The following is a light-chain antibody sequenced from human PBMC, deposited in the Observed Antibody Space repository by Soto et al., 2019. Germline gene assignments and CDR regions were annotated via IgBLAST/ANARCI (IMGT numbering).Light chain of an antibody. Sequence: ETVLTQSPATLSLSPGERATLSCRASQSVSGYLAWYQQKPGQAPRLLIYDASKRATGIPARFSGSGFGTDFTLTISSLEPEDFAVYYCQQRSKWRTFGQGTKVEIK. CDR3: QQRSKWRT. V-gene: IGKV3-11*01. CDR2: DAS. J-gene: IGKJ1*01. CDR1: QSVSGY.